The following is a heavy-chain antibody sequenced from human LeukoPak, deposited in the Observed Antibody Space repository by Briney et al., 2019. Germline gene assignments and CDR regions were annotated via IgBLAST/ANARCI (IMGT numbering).Heavy chain of an antibody. Sequence: SGGSLRLSCAASGFTFSSYAMSWVRQAPGKGLEWVAVIWYDGSNKYYADSVKGRFTISRDNSKNTLYLQMNSLRAEDTAVYYCAREEGGAADYWGQGTLVTVSS. CDR3: AREEGGAADY. J-gene: IGHJ4*02. V-gene: IGHV3-33*08. D-gene: IGHD1-26*01. CDR1: GFTFSSYA. CDR2: IWYDGSNK.